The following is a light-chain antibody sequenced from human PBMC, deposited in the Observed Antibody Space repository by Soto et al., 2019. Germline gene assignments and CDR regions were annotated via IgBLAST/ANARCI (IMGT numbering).Light chain of an antibody. CDR2: AAS. CDR3: QQSYNTPLT. J-gene: IGKJ1*01. V-gene: IGKV1-39*01. CDR1: QSINNY. Sequence: DIQMTQSPPSLSASVGDRVSITCRASQSINNYLNWYQQKPGKAPKLLIYAASCLQSGVPSHFSGSVSGTDFTRTITNLQPGDFATYYCQQSYNTPLTFGQGTRGEI.